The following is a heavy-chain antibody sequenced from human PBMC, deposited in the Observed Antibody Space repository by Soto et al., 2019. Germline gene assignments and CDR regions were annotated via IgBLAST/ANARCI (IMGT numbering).Heavy chain of an antibody. V-gene: IGHV3-23*01. D-gene: IGHD3-16*01. CDR2: ITGSGSDT. J-gene: IGHJ4*02. CDR3: AKGPGRLYDYVWGPPYYFDY. Sequence: GGSLRLSCAASGFTFYNYAMGWVRQAPGKGLEWVSAITGSGSDTYYVDSVKGRFTISRDNSKNTLYLQMNSLRAEDTAVYYCAKGPGRLYDYVWGPPYYFDYWGPGTVVTLFS. CDR1: GFTFYNYA.